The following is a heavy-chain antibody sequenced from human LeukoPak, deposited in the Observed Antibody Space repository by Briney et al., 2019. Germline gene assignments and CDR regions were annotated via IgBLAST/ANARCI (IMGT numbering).Heavy chain of an antibody. D-gene: IGHD2-15*01. CDR2: IKQDGSEK. CDR1: GFTFSSYW. V-gene: IGHV3-7*01. J-gene: IGHJ4*02. Sequence: PGGSLRLSCAASGFTFSSYWMTWVRHAPGKGLEWVANIKQDGSEKYVDSVKGRFTISRDNAKNSLYLQMNSLRAEDTAVYYCTRDTGCSGGTCYSFYDYWGQGTLVTVSS. CDR3: TRDTGCSGGTCYSFYDY.